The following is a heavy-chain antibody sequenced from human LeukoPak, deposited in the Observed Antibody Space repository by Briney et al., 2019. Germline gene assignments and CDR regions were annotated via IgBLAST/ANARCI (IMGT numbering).Heavy chain of an antibody. J-gene: IGHJ1*01. CDR3: ASSPRNWNYGAYFQH. V-gene: IGHV4-4*07. Sequence: IPSETLSLTCTVSGGSISSYYWSWIRQPAGKGLEWIGRIYTSGSTNYNPSLKSRVTMSVDTSKNQFSLKLSSVTAADTAVYYCASSPRNWNYGAYFQHWGQGTLVTVSS. CDR2: IYTSGST. CDR1: GGSISSYY. D-gene: IGHD1-7*01.